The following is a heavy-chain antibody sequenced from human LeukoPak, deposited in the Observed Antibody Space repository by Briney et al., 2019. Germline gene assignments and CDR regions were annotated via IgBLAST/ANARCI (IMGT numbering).Heavy chain of an antibody. CDR1: GGSISSYY. CDR2: LHISGST. CDR3: ARDFGYGDYFFDD. V-gene: IGHV4-4*07. J-gene: IGHJ4*02. Sequence: PSETLSLTCTVSGGSISSYYWSWIRQPAGEGLEWIGRLHISGSTHYNPSLKSRVTMSVDTSKNQFSLKLSSVTAADTAVYYCARDFGYGDYFFDDWGQGTLVTVSS. D-gene: IGHD4-17*01.